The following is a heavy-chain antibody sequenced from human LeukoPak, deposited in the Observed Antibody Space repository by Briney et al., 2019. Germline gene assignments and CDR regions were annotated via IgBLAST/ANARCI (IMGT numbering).Heavy chain of an antibody. CDR2: ISAYNGNT. Sequence: GASVKVSCKASGYTFTSYGISWVRQAPGQGLGWMGWISAYNGNTNYAQKLQGRVTMTTDTSTSTAYMELSSLRSEDTAVYYCARETITYYYDSGRFAFDIWGQGTMVTVSS. D-gene: IGHD3-22*01. CDR1: GYTFTSYG. CDR3: ARETITYYYDSGRFAFDI. J-gene: IGHJ3*02. V-gene: IGHV1-18*01.